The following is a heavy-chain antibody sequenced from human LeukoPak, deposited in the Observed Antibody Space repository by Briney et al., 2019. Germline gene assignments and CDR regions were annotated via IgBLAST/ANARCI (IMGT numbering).Heavy chain of an antibody. V-gene: IGHV3-23*01. D-gene: IGHD3-9*01. CDR1: GFTFSNYA. J-gene: IGHJ6*02. CDR3: AKVLRYFMDV. Sequence: AGGSLRLSCAASGFTFSNYAMSWVRQAPGKGLEWVSVTSGSGVYTYYTDSVKGRFTISRDNSKNTLYLQMNSLRAEDTAVYYCAKVLRYFMDVWGQGTTVTVSS. CDR2: TSGSGVYT.